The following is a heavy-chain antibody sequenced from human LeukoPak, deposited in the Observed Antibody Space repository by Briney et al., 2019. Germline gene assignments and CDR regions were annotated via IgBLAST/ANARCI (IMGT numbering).Heavy chain of an antibody. D-gene: IGHD6-13*01. CDR2: IYTSGST. J-gene: IGHJ4*02. Sequence: PSETLSLTCTVSGGSISSYYWSWIRRPAGKGLEWIGRIYTSGSTNYNPSLKSRVTMSVDTSKNQFSLKLSSVTAADTAVYYCARLAAAGGEHDHIDYWGQGTLVTVSS. V-gene: IGHV4-4*07. CDR1: GGSISSYY. CDR3: ARLAAAGGEHDHIDY.